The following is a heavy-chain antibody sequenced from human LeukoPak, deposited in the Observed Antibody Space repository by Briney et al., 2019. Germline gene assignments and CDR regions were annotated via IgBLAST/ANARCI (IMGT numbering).Heavy chain of an antibody. J-gene: IGHJ5*02. Sequence: ASVKVSCKASGYTFTGYYMHWVRQAPGQGLEWMGWINPNSGGTNYAQKFQGRVTMTTDTSTRTAYMELRSLRSDDTAVDYCARGGVGGVVVATIHNWFDPWGQGTLVTVSS. CDR3: ARGGVGGVVVATIHNWFDP. CDR1: GYTFTGYY. V-gene: IGHV1-2*02. CDR2: INPNSGGT. D-gene: IGHD1-26*01.